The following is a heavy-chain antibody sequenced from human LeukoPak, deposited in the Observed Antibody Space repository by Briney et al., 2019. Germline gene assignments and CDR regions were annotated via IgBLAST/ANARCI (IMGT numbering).Heavy chain of an antibody. D-gene: IGHD2-15*01. CDR2: IHYSGTT. CDR1: GGSISSY. Sequence: PSETLSLTCTVSGGSISSYWSWLRQPPGKALEWIGFIHYSGTTNYNPSLKSRVTISIDTSKNQFSLRLTSVTAADTAVYFCARQYCSGVNCYPFFDSWGQGTLVTVSS. V-gene: IGHV4-59*01. CDR3: ARQYCSGVNCYPFFDS. J-gene: IGHJ4*02.